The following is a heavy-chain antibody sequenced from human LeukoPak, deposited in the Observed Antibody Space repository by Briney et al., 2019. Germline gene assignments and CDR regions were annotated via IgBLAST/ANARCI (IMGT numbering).Heavy chain of an antibody. CDR3: ARQGAYSSAIGMGY. D-gene: IGHD6-19*01. Sequence: GASVKVSCKASGYTFNNYYMYWVRQAPGQGLEWMGMINPSGGGTSYAQKFQGRVTMTRDTSTRTVYMEVSSLKPEDTAVYYCARQGAYSSAIGMGYWGLGTLVTVSS. J-gene: IGHJ4*02. CDR1: GYTFNNYY. V-gene: IGHV1-46*02. CDR2: INPSGGGT.